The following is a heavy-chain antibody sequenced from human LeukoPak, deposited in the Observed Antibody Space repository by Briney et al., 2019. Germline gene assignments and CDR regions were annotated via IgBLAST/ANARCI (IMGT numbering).Heavy chain of an antibody. D-gene: IGHD6-19*01. J-gene: IGHJ3*02. V-gene: IGHV3-30*04. CDR3: ARADSSGWGAFDI. CDR1: GFTFSSYA. Sequence: GGSLRLSCAASGFTFSSYAMHWVRQAPGKGLEWVAVISYDGSNKYYADSVKGRFTISRDNSKNTLYLQMNSLRAEDTAVYYCARADSSGWGAFDIWGQGTMVTVSS. CDR2: ISYDGSNK.